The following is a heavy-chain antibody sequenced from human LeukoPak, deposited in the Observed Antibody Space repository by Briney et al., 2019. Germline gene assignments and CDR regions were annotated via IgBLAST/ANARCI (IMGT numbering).Heavy chain of an antibody. Sequence: GGSLRLSCAASGFTFSNYWMSWVRQAPGRGLEWVANIKQDGSEKYYVDSVKGRFTISRDNAKNSLYLQMNSLRAEDTAVYYCARFPVYSSGWHYFDYWGQGTLVTVSS. V-gene: IGHV3-7*01. CDR1: GFTFSNYW. CDR2: IKQDGSEK. D-gene: IGHD6-19*01. CDR3: ARFPVYSSGWHYFDY. J-gene: IGHJ4*02.